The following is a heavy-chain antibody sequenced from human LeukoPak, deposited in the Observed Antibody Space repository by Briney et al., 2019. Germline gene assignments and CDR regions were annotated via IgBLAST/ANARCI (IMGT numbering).Heavy chain of an antibody. J-gene: IGHJ4*02. CDR2: FTTRGDK. D-gene: IGHD1-26*01. V-gene: IGHV3-23*01. CDR3: AKVANTGSPYFFDF. Sequence: GGSLRLSCVGSGFIFYDYALHCVRQAPGKGLECGSSFTTRGDKYYGDSVKGRFTVSSDDPKNTLYLQMHSLRAEDTAVYYCAKVANTGSPYFFDFWGQGTLVTVSS. CDR1: GFIFYDYA.